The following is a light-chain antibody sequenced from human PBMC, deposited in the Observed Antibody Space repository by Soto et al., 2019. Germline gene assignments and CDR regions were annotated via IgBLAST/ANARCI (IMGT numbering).Light chain of an antibody. CDR1: HSVSSK. J-gene: IGKJ1*01. V-gene: IGKV3-15*01. Sequence: EIVMTQSPATLSVSPGERATLSCRASHSVSSKLAWYQQKPGQAPRLLIYGASTRATGIPARFSGSGPGTEFTLTISSLQSEDFAVYYCQQYNNWPPWTFGQGTKVDI. CDR3: QQYNNWPPWT. CDR2: GAS.